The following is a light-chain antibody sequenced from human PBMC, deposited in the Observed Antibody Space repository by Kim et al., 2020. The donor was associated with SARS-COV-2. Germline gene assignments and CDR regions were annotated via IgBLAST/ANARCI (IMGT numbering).Light chain of an antibody. V-gene: IGKV1-5*03. J-gene: IGKJ2*01. Sequence: DIQMTQSPSTLSASVGDTVTMTCRASQSISSWLAWYQQKPGKAPMLLIFKASSLESGVPSRFSGSESGTEFTLTISSLQPADFATYYCQQYSSYPYTFGQGTKLEI. CDR3: QQYSSYPYT. CDR2: KAS. CDR1: QSISSW.